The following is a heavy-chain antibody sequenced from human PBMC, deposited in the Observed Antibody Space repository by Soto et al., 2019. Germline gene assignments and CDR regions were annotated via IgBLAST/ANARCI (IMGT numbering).Heavy chain of an antibody. Sequence: RASVKVSCKASGYTFTSYAMHWVRQAPGQRLEWMGWINAGNGNTKYSQKFQGRVTITRDTSASTAYMELSSLRSEDTAVYYCARGGYYRNALDIWGQGTMVTVSS. CDR2: INAGNGNT. J-gene: IGHJ3*02. D-gene: IGHD4-4*01. CDR1: GYTFTSYA. CDR3: ARGGYYRNALDI. V-gene: IGHV1-3*01.